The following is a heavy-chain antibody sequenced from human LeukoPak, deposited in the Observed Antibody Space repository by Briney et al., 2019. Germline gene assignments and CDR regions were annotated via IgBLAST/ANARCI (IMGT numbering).Heavy chain of an antibody. Sequence: PGRSLRLSCAASGFTFSNYGMHWVRQAPGKGLEWVAIIWYDGSNKYYADSVKGRFTISRDNSRNTLYLQMNTLSVEDTAFYYCAKDLANSWTTDYWGQGTLVTVSS. CDR3: AKDLANSWTTDY. D-gene: IGHD1-1*01. V-gene: IGHV3-33*06. CDR1: GFTFSNYG. CDR2: IWYDGSNK. J-gene: IGHJ4*02.